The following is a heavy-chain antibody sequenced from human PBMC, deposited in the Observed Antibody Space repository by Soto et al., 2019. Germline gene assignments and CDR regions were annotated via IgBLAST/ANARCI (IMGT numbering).Heavy chain of an antibody. V-gene: IGHV4-30-4*01. D-gene: IGHD3-10*01. Sequence: PSETLSLTCTVSGDSISSGDYYWSWIRQPPGKGLEWIGCIYYSGNTYYNPSLKSRFSISVDTSKNQFSLKLNSVTAADTAVYYCARHNYGSGSTYFDYWGQGTSVTVSS. J-gene: IGHJ4*02. CDR2: IYYSGNT. CDR3: ARHNYGSGSTYFDY. CDR1: GDSISSGDYY.